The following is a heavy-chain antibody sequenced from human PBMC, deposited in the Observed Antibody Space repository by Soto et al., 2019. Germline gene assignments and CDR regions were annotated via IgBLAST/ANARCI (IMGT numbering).Heavy chain of an antibody. CDR1: GFSFSDYY. Sequence: EVRLVESGGGLVQPGGSLRLSCAASGFSFSDYYIHWVRQAPGKGLVWVSRINNDGSDTTYADSVKGRFTISRDKAKNTVYLQMNGLRAEDTAVYYCARGRWERLGLDAWGKGAPVTVAS. V-gene: IGHV3-74*01. CDR3: ARGRWERLGLDA. J-gene: IGHJ5*02. CDR2: INNDGSDT. D-gene: IGHD1-26*01.